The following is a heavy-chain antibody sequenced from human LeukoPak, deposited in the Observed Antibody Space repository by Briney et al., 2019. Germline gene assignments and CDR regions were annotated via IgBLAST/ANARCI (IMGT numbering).Heavy chain of an antibody. CDR3: ARRHHDFWSGYYSYGMDV. CDR1: GFTFSSYG. J-gene: IGHJ6*02. D-gene: IGHD3-3*01. Sequence: GGSLRLSCAASGFTFSSYGMHWVRQAPGKGLEWVAVIWYDGSSKYYADSVKGRFTISRDNSKNTLYLQMNSLRAEDTAVYYCARRHHDFWSGYYSYGMDVWGQGTTVTVSS. V-gene: IGHV3-33*01. CDR2: IWYDGSSK.